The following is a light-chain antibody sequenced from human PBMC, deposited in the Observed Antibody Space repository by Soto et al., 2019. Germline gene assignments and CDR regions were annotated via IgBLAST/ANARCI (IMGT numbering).Light chain of an antibody. CDR3: QQYVSSPLT. CDR1: QSVRSNY. V-gene: IGKV3-20*01. CDR2: GAS. Sequence: EIVLTQSPGTLSLSPGERATLSCRASQSVRSNYLAWYRQTPGQAPRLLIYGASNRATGIPDRFSGSGSGTDFTLIIIRVEPEDFALYYCQQYVSSPLTFGQGTKVEIK. J-gene: IGKJ1*01.